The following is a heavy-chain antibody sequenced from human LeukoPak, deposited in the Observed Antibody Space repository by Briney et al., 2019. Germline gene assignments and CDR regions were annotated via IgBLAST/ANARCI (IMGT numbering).Heavy chain of an antibody. V-gene: IGHV3-48*03. CDR3: ARDPFSGSYGGGYFDY. CDR1: GFTFSSYE. J-gene: IGHJ4*02. D-gene: IGHD1-26*01. Sequence: GGSLRLSCAASGFTFSSYEMNWVRQAPGKGLEWVSYISSSGSTIYYADSVKGRFTISRDNAKNSLYLQMNSLRAEDTAVYYCARDPFSGSYGGGYFDYWGQGTLVTVSS. CDR2: ISSSGSTI.